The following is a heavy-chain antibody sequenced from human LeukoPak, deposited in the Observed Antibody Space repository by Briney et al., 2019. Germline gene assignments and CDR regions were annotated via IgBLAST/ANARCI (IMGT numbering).Heavy chain of an antibody. Sequence: ASVKVSCKASGYTFTGYYIHWVRQAPGQGLEWMGWSNPNSGDTNYAQNFQGRVTMTRDTSISTAYMELTRLTSDDTAVYYCARGLGGSGSYFLTFDYWGQGTLVTVSS. CDR2: SNPNSGDT. CDR3: ARGLGGSGSYFLTFDY. CDR1: GYTFTGYY. V-gene: IGHV1-2*02. D-gene: IGHD1-26*01. J-gene: IGHJ4*02.